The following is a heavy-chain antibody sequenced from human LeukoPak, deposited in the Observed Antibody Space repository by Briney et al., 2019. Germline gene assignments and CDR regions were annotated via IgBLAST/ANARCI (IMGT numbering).Heavy chain of an antibody. V-gene: IGHV4-4*07. CDR2: IYTSGIT. Sequence: SETLSLTCTVSGGSISSSYWSWIRQPAGKGLEWIGRIYTSGITNYNPSLRSRVTMSVDTSKNQFSLKLSSVTAADTAVYYCARGGWYDAFDIWGQGTMVTLSS. CDR1: GGSISSSY. J-gene: IGHJ3*02. CDR3: ARGGWYDAFDI. D-gene: IGHD6-19*01.